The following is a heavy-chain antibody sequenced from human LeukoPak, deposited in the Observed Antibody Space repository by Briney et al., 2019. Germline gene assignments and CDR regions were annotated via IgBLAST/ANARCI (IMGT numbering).Heavy chain of an antibody. V-gene: IGHV3-64D*06. CDR2: ISSNGGST. CDR1: GFTFSGYA. D-gene: IGHD3-10*01. J-gene: IGHJ4*02. CDR3: VKGAGSRTYYFDY. Sequence: HPGGSLRLSCSASGFTFSGYAMHWVRQAPGKGLEYVSAISSNGGSTYYADSVKGRFTISRDNSKNTLYLQMSSLRAEDTAVYYCVKGAGSRTYYFDYWGQGTLVTVSS.